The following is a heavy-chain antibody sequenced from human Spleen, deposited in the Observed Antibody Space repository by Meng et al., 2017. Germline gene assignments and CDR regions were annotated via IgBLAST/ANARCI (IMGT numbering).Heavy chain of an antibody. Sequence: SVKVSCKASGGPLINYGFTWVRQAPGQGLEWMGGIIPIIGRAHYAQKFQGRVTITADKSTSTVYMDVRSLRFEDTAVYYCARGEYYYDSSGDYYFYLDHWGQGTLVTVSS. CDR3: ARGEYYYDSSGDYYFYLDH. V-gene: IGHV1-69*10. D-gene: IGHD3-22*01. CDR1: GGPLINYG. J-gene: IGHJ4*02. CDR2: IIPIIGRA.